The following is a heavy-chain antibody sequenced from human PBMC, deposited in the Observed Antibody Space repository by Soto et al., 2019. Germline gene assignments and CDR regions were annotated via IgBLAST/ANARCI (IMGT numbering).Heavy chain of an antibody. CDR2: IYWDGVE. Sequence: QITLKESGPTLVKPTQTLTLTCTISGFSLSTSGVGVGWIRQPPGKALEWLALIYWDGVERYSPSLKSRLRITMDSSKNLVVLTMTSMDPVDTATYYCAHSPCSGGTCYLFDYWGQGALVTVSS. CDR3: AHSPCSGGTCYLFDY. V-gene: IGHV2-5*02. CDR1: GFSLSTSGVG. D-gene: IGHD2-15*01. J-gene: IGHJ4*02.